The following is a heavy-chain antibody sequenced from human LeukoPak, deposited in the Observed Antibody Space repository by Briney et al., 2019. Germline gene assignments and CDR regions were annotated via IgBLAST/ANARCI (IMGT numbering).Heavy chain of an antibody. CDR2: INPNSGNT. CDR1: GYTFTSYD. V-gene: IGHV1-8*01. CDR3: VLVYGGYFDY. D-gene: IGHD3-10*01. J-gene: IGHJ4*02. Sequence: ASVKVSCKPSGYTFTSYDIHWVRQATGQGLEWMGWINPNSGNTGYAQKFQGRVTMTRNTSISTAYMELSSLRSEDTAVYYCVLVYGGYFDYWGQGTLVTVSS.